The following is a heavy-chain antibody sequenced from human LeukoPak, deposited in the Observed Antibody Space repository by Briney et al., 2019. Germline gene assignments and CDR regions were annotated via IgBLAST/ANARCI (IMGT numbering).Heavy chain of an antibody. CDR3: ARAYDSSGYFYY. CDR1: GYTFTGYY. J-gene: IGHJ4*02. CDR2: ISGSNDNT. Sequence: ASVKVSCKASGYTFTGYYMHWVRQAPGQGLEWMGWISGSNDNTKYAQRLQGRVTMTTDTSTSTAYMELRSLRSDDTAVYYCARAYDSSGYFYYWGQGALVTVSS. V-gene: IGHV1-18*04. D-gene: IGHD3-22*01.